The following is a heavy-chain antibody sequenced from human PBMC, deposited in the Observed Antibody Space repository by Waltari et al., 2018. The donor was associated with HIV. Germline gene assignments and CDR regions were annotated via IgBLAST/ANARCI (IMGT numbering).Heavy chain of an antibody. V-gene: IGHV3-30-3*01. CDR3: ARDTHYGMDV. CDR2: ISYDGSNK. J-gene: IGHJ6*02. Sequence: QVQLVESGGGVVQPGKSLGLSCAAAGFTSSSYAMHWVRQAPGKGLEWVAVISYDGSNKYSAYSVKGRFTISRDNSKNTLYLQMNSLRAEDTAMYYCARDTHYGMDVWGQGTTVTVSS. CDR1: GFTSSSYA.